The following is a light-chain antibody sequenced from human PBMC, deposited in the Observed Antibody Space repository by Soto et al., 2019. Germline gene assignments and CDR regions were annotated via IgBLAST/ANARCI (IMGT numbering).Light chain of an antibody. V-gene: IGKV3-20*01. CDR1: QSVTSSY. CDR3: QQYGSSPLT. J-gene: IGKJ4*01. CDR2: GAS. Sequence: EIVLTQSPGTLSLSPGERATLSCRASQSVTSSYLAWYQQKPGQAPRLLIYGASSRATGIPDRFSGSGSGTDFTLTISRLEPEDFAGYYCQQYGSSPLTCGGGTKVESK.